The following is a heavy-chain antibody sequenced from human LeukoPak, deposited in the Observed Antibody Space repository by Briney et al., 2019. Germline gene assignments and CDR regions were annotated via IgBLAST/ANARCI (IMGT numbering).Heavy chain of an antibody. D-gene: IGHD1-26*01. CDR2: ITSSGDYV. Sequence: PGGSLRLSCAASGFTFDDYAMHWVRQAPGKGLEWVSSITSSGDYVYYADSLKGRFTISRNNAKNSLYLQMNSLRAEDTAVYYCAREKWELLRRFDYWGQGTLVTVSS. CDR1: GFTFDDYA. CDR3: AREKWELLRRFDY. V-gene: IGHV3-21*01. J-gene: IGHJ4*02.